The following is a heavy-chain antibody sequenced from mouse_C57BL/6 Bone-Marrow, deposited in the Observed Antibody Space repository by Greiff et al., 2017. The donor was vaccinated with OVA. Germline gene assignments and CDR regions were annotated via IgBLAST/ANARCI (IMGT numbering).Heavy chain of an antibody. CDR3: ARWASMDY. V-gene: IGHV1-59*01. CDR1: GYTFTSYW. CDR2: IDPSDSYT. J-gene: IGHJ4*01. Sequence: VQLQQPGAELVRPGTSVKLSCKASGYTFTSYWMHWVKQRPGQGLEWIGVIDPSDSYTNYNQKFKGKATLTVDTSSSTAYMQLSSLTSEDSAVYYCARWASMDYWGQGTSVTVAS. D-gene: IGHD3-1*01.